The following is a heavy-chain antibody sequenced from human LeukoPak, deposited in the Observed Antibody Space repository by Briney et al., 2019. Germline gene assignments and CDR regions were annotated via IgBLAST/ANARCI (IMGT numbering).Heavy chain of an antibody. Sequence: PSETLSLTCTVSGGSISSYYWSWIRQPPGKGLEWIGYIYCSGSTNYNPSLKSRVTISVDTSKNQFSLKLSSVTAADTAVYYCARVEQQLVMGGWFDPWGQGTLVTVSS. CDR2: IYCSGST. CDR3: ARVEQQLVMGGWFDP. D-gene: IGHD6-13*01. J-gene: IGHJ5*02. CDR1: GGSISSYY. V-gene: IGHV4-59*01.